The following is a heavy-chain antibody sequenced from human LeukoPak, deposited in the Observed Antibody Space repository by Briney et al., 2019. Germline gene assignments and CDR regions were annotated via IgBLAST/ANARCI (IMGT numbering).Heavy chain of an antibody. D-gene: IGHD3-22*01. CDR2: ISSSSSYI. CDR3: ARDLGGTDYYDSSGYPSTGY. V-gene: IGHV3-21*01. J-gene: IGHJ4*02. CDR1: GFTFSSYS. Sequence: PGGSLRLSCAASGFTFSSYSMNWVRQAPGKGLEWVSSISSSSSYIYYADSVKGRFTISRDNAKNSLYLQMNSLRDEDTAVYYCARDLGGTDYYDSSGYPSTGYWGQGTLVTVSS.